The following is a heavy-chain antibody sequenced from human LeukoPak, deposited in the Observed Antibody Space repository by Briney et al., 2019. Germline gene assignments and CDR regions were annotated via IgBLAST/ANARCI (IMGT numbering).Heavy chain of an antibody. Sequence: PPETLSLTCTVSGGSITSHHWSWIRQPPGKGLEWIGYIYYSGSTNYNPSLKSRVTISVDTSKNQFSLKLRSVTAADTAVYYCARNSLIRGVPCYFDYWGQGTLVTASS. V-gene: IGHV4-59*11. CDR1: GGSITSHH. CDR3: ARNSLIRGVPCYFDY. D-gene: IGHD3-10*01. J-gene: IGHJ4*02. CDR2: IYYSGST.